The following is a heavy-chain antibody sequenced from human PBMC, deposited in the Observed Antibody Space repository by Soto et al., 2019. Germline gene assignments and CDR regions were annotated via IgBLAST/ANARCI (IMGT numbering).Heavy chain of an antibody. CDR1: GFTFSSYW. CDR2: MNSDGSST. J-gene: IGHJ4*02. V-gene: IGHV3-74*01. Sequence: EVQLVESGGGLVQPGGSLRLSCAASGFTFSSYWMHWVRQAPGKGLVWVSRMNSDGSSTSYADSVKGRFTISRDNAKNTVYLQMNSLRAEDTAVYYCARTSLVVPAATREDYWGQGTLVTVSS. CDR3: ARTSLVVPAATREDY. D-gene: IGHD2-15*01.